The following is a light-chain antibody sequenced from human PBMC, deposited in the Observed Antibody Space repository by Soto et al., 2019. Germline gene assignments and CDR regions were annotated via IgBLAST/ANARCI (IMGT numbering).Light chain of an antibody. CDR3: MQATQWPFT. J-gene: IGKJ5*01. V-gene: IGKV2-30*01. CDR2: KVS. Sequence: DVVMTQSPLSLPVTLGQPASISCRSSQSLVYSDGNTYLSWFQQRPGQSPRRLIYKVSKRDSGVPDRFSSSESGTNFTLKISSVEAEDVGVYYCMQATQWPFTFGQGTRLEIK. CDR1: QSLVYSDGNTY.